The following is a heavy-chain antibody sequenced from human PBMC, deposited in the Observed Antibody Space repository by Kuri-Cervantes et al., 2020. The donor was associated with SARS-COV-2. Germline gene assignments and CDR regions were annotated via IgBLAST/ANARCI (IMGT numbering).Heavy chain of an antibody. CDR2: INHSGST. Sequence: SETLSLTCAVYGGSFSGYYWTWIRQPPGMGLEWIGEINHSGSTNYNPSLKSRVTISVDTSKNQISLKLSSVTAADTAVYYCARLRRHNDGWFATGYYMDVWGKGTTVTVSS. CDR3: ARLRRHNDGWFATGYYMDV. CDR1: GGSFSGYY. D-gene: IGHD6-19*01. V-gene: IGHV4-34*01. J-gene: IGHJ6*03.